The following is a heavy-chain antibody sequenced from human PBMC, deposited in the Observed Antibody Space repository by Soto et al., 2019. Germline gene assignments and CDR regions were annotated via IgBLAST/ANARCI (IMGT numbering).Heavy chain of an antibody. Sequence: SVKVSCKASGGTFSSYAISWVRQAPGQGLEWMGGIIPIFGTANYAQKFQGRVTITADESTSTAYTELSSLRSEDTAVYYWARGLEVVVGGSGMDVWGQGTTVTVSS. CDR1: GGTFSSYA. D-gene: IGHD1-26*01. V-gene: IGHV1-69*13. CDR2: IIPIFGTA. J-gene: IGHJ6*02. CDR3: ARGLEVVVGGSGMDV.